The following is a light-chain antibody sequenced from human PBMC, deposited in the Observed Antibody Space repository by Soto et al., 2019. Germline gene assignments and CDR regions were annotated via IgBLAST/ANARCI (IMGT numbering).Light chain of an antibody. CDR2: NAS. CDR3: QQYSTSSPRYT. Sequence: EIVLTQSPGTLSLSPGERATLFCRASQSVSSNFLAWYQQTPGQAPRLLIDNASRRAAGIPDRFSGSGSGTDFTLTISSLEPEDFAVYYCQQYSTSSPRYTFGQGTKLEIK. V-gene: IGKV3-20*01. J-gene: IGKJ2*01. CDR1: QSVSSNF.